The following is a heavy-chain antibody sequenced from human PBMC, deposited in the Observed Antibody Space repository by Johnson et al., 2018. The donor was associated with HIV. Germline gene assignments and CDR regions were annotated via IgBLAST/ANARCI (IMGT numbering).Heavy chain of an antibody. D-gene: IGHD6-19*01. V-gene: IGHV3-9*01. J-gene: IGHJ3*02. CDR3: AGGVAVAFDI. CDR2: ISWNGGST. Sequence: VQLVESGGGLIQPGGSLRLSCAASGFTFDDYAMHWVRQAPGKGLEWVSSISWNGGSTGYADSVKGRFTISRDNAKNSLYLQMNSLRAEDTAVYYCAGGVAVAFDIWGPGTMVTVSS. CDR1: GFTFDDYA.